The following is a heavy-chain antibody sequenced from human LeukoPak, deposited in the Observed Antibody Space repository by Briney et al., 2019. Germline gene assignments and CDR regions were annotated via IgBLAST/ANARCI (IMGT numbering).Heavy chain of an antibody. Sequence: SETLSLTCTVSGGSISSYYWSWIRQPPGKGLEWIGYIYYSGSTNYNPSLKSRVTISVDTSKNQFTLKLSSVTAADTAVYHCARANYYGSGSYFNFDYWGQGTLVTVSS. V-gene: IGHV4-59*01. D-gene: IGHD3-10*01. CDR2: IYYSGST. CDR1: GGSISSYY. CDR3: ARANYYGSGSYFNFDY. J-gene: IGHJ4*02.